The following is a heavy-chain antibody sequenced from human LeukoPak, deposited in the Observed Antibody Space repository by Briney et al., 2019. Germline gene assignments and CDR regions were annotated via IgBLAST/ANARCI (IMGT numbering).Heavy chain of an antibody. CDR2: ISHSENT. CDR3: ARSDYIWGSYRVYDY. D-gene: IGHD3-16*02. Sequence: SGTLSLTCAVSGGSISSRSWWSWVRQAPGKGVGGSGEISHSENTNYNPSLKSRVTTSIDKSNNQFSLNLTSVTAADTAVYYCARSDYIWGSYRVYDYWGQGTLVTVSS. V-gene: IGHV4-4*02. CDR1: GGSISSRSW. J-gene: IGHJ4*02.